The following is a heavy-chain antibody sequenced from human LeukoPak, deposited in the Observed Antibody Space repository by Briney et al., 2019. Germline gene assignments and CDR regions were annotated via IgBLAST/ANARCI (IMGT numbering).Heavy chain of an antibody. Sequence: GGSLRLSCAASGFTFSSYWMSWVRQAPGKGLEWVANIKQDGSEKYYVDSVKGRSTISRDNAKNSLYLQMNSLRAEDTAVYHCAKNAIDYYGSGSYIYYYYYYMDVWGKGTTVTVSS. D-gene: IGHD3-10*01. CDR1: GFTFSSYW. CDR2: IKQDGSEK. J-gene: IGHJ6*03. CDR3: AKNAIDYYGSGSYIYYYYYYMDV. V-gene: IGHV3-7*01.